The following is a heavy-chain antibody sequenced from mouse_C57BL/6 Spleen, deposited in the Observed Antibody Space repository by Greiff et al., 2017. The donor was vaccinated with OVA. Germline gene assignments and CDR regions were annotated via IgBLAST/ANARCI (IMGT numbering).Heavy chain of an antibody. D-gene: IGHD2-4*01. CDR3: AREEGYDYDGGDAY. Sequence: QVQLQQSGAELVRPGTSVKVSCKASGYAFTNYLIEWVKQRPGQGLEWIGVINPGSGGTNYNEKFKGKATLTADKSSSTAYMQLSSLTSEDSAVYCCAREEGYDYDGGDAYWGQGTLVTVSA. V-gene: IGHV1-54*01. CDR2: INPGSGGT. CDR1: GYAFTNYL. J-gene: IGHJ3*01.